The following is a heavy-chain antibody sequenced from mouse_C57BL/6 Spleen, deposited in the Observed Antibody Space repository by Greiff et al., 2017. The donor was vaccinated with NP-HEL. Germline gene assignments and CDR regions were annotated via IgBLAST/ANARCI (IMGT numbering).Heavy chain of an antibody. Sequence: QVQLQQPGAELVMPGASVKLSCTASGYTFTSYWMHWVQQSPGQGLEWIGDIDPSDSNTNYNEKFKGKSTLTVDKSSSTAYMQLSSLTSEDSAVYYCASQRGRGCYFDYWGQGTTLTVSS. J-gene: IGHJ2*01. CDR2: IDPSDSNT. CDR1: GYTFTSYW. V-gene: IGHV1-69*01. CDR3: ASQRGRGCYFDY.